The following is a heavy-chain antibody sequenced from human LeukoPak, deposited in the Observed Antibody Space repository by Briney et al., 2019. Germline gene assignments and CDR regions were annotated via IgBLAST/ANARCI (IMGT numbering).Heavy chain of an antibody. CDR3: ARGVVVVAATYAFDI. Sequence: GASVKVSCKAPGYTFTGYYMHWVRQAPGQGLEWMGWINPNSGGTNYAQKFQGRVTMTRDTSISTAYMELSRLRSDDTAVYYCARGVVVVAATYAFDIWGLGTMVTVSS. CDR2: INPNSGGT. CDR1: GYTFTGYY. V-gene: IGHV1-2*02. D-gene: IGHD2-15*01. J-gene: IGHJ3*02.